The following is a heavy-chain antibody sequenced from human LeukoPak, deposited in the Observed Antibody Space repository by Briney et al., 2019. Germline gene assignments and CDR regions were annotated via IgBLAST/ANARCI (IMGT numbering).Heavy chain of an antibody. V-gene: IGHV3-74*01. CDR2: ICTDETTI. Sequence: GGSLRLSCAASGFTFSNYCMHWVRQPPGKGLVWVSQICTDETTIRSADSVKGRFTISRDNSKNTPYLQMNSLRAEDTAVYYCAREPVWGGEWFDPWGQGTLVTVSS. D-gene: IGHD3-16*01. CDR3: AREPVWGGEWFDP. J-gene: IGHJ5*02. CDR1: GFTFSNYC.